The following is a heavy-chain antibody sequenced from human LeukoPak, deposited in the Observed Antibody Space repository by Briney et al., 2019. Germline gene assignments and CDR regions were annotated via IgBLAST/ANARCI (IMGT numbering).Heavy chain of an antibody. D-gene: IGHD3-10*01. V-gene: IGHV3-7*05. Sequence: GGSLRLSCAASGFTFRSNWMFWVRQAPGKGLEWVANIKQDGSEKYYVDSVKGRFTISRDNAMNSLYLQMNSLRVEDTAVYYCARGGGSGSKGMDVWGQGTTVTVSS. CDR2: IKQDGSEK. CDR3: ARGGGSGSKGMDV. CDR1: GFTFRSNW. J-gene: IGHJ6*02.